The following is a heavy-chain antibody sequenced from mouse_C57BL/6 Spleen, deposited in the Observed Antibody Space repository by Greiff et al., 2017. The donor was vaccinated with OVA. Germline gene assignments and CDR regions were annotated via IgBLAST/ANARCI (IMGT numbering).Heavy chain of an antibody. CDR3: ARGGGYDGRNWYFDV. CDR2: INPNNGGT. CDR1: GYTFTDYY. D-gene: IGHD2-2*01. V-gene: IGHV1-26*01. Sequence: EVQLQQSGPELVKPGASVKISCKASGYTFTDYYMNWVKQSHGKSLEWIGDINPNNGGTSYNQKFKGKATLTVDKSSSTAYMELRSLTSEDSAVYYCARGGGYDGRNWYFDVWGTGTTVTVSS. J-gene: IGHJ1*03.